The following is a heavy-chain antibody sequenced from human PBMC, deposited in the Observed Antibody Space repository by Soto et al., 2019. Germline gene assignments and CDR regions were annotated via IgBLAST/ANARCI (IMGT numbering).Heavy chain of an antibody. CDR3: AGGSSRYYYAMDV. J-gene: IGHJ6*02. CDR2: IWYDGSNE. V-gene: IGHV3-33*01. Sequence: QVQLVESGGGVVQPGRSLRLSCAASGFSFSSYGMHWVRQAPGKGLEWVALIWYDGSNEYYADSVKGRFSISRDNSKKTPYLQMISLRAEGRAVYYCAGGSSRYYYAMDVWGQGTTVTVCS. D-gene: IGHD2-15*01. CDR1: GFSFSSYG.